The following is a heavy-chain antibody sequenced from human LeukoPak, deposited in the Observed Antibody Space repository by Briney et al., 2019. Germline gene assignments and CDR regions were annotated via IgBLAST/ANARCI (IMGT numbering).Heavy chain of an antibody. Sequence: PGGSLRLSCAASGFSFSSYAIYWVRQAPGKGLGWVAVIWSDGNNKYYSDSVKGRFTISRDNTKNTVYLHMNSLRAEDTAVYYCTRDITLTRGGRSDYWGQGTLVTVSS. J-gene: IGHJ4*02. V-gene: IGHV3-33*07. CDR1: GFSFSSYA. CDR3: TRDITLTRGGRSDY. D-gene: IGHD3-10*01. CDR2: IWSDGNNK.